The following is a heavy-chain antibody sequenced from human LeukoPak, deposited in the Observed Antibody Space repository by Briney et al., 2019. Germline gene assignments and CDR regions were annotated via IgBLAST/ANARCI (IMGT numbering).Heavy chain of an antibody. J-gene: IGHJ3*02. CDR2: ISSSSSYI. CDR3: ARARIGGAFDI. D-gene: IGHD1-26*01. CDR1: GFTFSSYS. Sequence: GGSLRLSCAASGFTFSSYSMNWVRQAPGKGLEWVSSISSSSSYIYYADSVKGRFTISRDNAKNSLYLQMNRLRAEDTAVYYCARARIGGAFDIWGQGTMVTVSS. V-gene: IGHV3-21*01.